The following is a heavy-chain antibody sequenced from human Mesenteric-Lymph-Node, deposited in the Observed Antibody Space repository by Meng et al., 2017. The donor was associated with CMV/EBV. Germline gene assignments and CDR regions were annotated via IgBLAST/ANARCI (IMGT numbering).Heavy chain of an antibody. Sequence: SETLSLTCTVSGGSFSGYYWSWIRQPTGKGLEWIGEVDHSGSPNYNPSLKSRVTISVDTSKNQFSLKLSSVTAADTAVYYCAGRHPYYYESSGFNYWGQGTLVTVSS. CDR1: GGSFSGYY. D-gene: IGHD3-22*01. CDR2: VDHSGSP. CDR3: AGRHPYYYESSGFNY. J-gene: IGHJ4*02. V-gene: IGHV4-34*01.